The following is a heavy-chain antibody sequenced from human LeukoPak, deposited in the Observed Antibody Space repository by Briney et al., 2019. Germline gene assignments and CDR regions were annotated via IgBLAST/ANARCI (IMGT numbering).Heavy chain of an antibody. CDR3: ARVFADSSGWYPHYYYYYMDV. D-gene: IGHD6-19*01. J-gene: IGHJ6*03. CDR1: GFTFSSYE. V-gene: IGHV3-48*03. Sequence: PGGSLRLSCAASGFTFSSYEMNWVRQAPGKGLEWVSYISSSGSTIYYADSVKGRFTISRDNAKNSLYLQMNSLRAEDTAVYYCARVFADSSGWYPHYYYYYMDVWGKGTTVTISS. CDR2: ISSSGSTI.